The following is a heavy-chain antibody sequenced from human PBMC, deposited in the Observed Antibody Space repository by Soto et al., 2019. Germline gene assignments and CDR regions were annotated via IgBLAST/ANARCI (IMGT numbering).Heavy chain of an antibody. D-gene: IGHD4-4*01. J-gene: IGHJ4*02. CDR3: AKDSNKYSSSLRGRYFDY. Sequence: PGGSLRLSCAASGSPFSSYVMSWVRQAPGKGLEWVSGISGGGSNTFYADYVKGRFTISRDNSKNTLLLQMNSLGAEDTAVYYCAKDSNKYSSSLRGRYFDYWGQGIGVTVSS. V-gene: IGHV3-23*01. CDR2: ISGGGSNT. CDR1: GSPFSSYV.